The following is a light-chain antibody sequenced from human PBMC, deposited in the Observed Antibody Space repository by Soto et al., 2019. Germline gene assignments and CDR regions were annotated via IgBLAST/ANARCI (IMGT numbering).Light chain of an antibody. Sequence: QSVLTQPPSASGTPGQRVTISCSGSTSNIGRNTVTWYQQLPGTAPKLLIYSTNQRPSGVPDRFSGSKSGTSASLAISGLQSDDEADYYCAAWDDSLNTPVFGEGTKLTVL. V-gene: IGLV1-44*01. J-gene: IGLJ2*01. CDR1: TSNIGRNT. CDR2: STN. CDR3: AAWDDSLNTPV.